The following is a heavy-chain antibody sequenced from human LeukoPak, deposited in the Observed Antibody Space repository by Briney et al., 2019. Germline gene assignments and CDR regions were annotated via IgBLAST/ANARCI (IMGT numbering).Heavy chain of an antibody. CDR3: ARGEYSGSYYFGHVDYYYGVDV. CDR1: GYTFTGYY. V-gene: IGHV1-2*04. Sequence: ASVKVSCKASGYTFTGYYMHWVRQAPGQGLEWMGWINPNSGGTNYAQKFQGWVTMTRDTSISTAYMELSRLRSDDSAVYYCARGEYSGSYYFGHVDYYYGVDVWGQGTTVTVSS. D-gene: IGHD1-26*01. J-gene: IGHJ6*02. CDR2: INPNSGGT.